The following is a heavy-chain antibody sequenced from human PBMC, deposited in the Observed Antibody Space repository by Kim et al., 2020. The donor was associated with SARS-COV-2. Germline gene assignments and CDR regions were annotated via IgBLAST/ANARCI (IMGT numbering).Heavy chain of an antibody. Sequence: GGSLRLSCAASGFTFSSYWMHWVRQAPGKGLVWVSRINSDGSSTSYADSVKGRFTISRDKDKNTLYLQMNSLRAEDTAVYYCARDGYYDFFFVSRLGMDVWGQGTTVTVSS. CDR2: INSDGSST. V-gene: IGHV3-74*01. CDR3: ARDGYYDFFFVSRLGMDV. J-gene: IGHJ6*02. CDR1: GFTFSSYW. D-gene: IGHD3-3*01.